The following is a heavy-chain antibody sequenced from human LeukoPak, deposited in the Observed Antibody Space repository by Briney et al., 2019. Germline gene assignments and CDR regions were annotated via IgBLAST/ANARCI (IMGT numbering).Heavy chain of an antibody. CDR1: GGSISNYY. CDR2: LYDNGRT. V-gene: IGHV4-59*13. J-gene: IGHJ4*02. D-gene: IGHD5/OR15-5a*01. Sequence: SETLSLTCTVSGGSISNYYWSWIRQPPGKGLEWIGYLYDNGRTNYNPSLESRVTISQDTSKNQFSLKLTFVTAADTAVYYCARRINVYEAAPLDYWGEGTL. CDR3: ARRINVYEAAPLDY.